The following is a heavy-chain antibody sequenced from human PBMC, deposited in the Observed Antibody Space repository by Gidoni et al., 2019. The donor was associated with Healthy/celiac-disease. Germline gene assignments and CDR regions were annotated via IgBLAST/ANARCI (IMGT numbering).Heavy chain of an antibody. CDR2: INHSGST. D-gene: IGHD2-2*01. J-gene: IGHJ4*02. Sequence: QVQLQQWGAGLLKPSETLSLTCAVYGGSFSGYYWSWIRQPPGKGLEWIGEINHSGSTNYNPSLKSRVTISVDTSKNQFSLKLSSVTAADTAVYYCARLLVPRYCSSTSCYDPQKYYFDYWGQGTLVTVSS. V-gene: IGHV4-34*01. CDR3: ARLLVPRYCSSTSCYDPQKYYFDY. CDR1: GGSFSGYY.